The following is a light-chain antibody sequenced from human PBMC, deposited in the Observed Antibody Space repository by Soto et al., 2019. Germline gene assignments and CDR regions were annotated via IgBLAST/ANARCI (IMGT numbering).Light chain of an antibody. CDR3: AAWDDSLNVLG. Sequence: QSVLTQPPSASGTPGQRVTISCSGSSSNIGSNTVNWYQQLTGTAPKLLIYDNNQRPSGVPDRFSGSKSGTSASLAISGLQSEDEADYYCAAWDDSLNVLGFGGGPKLTVL. J-gene: IGLJ3*02. CDR2: DNN. CDR1: SSNIGSNT. V-gene: IGLV1-44*01.